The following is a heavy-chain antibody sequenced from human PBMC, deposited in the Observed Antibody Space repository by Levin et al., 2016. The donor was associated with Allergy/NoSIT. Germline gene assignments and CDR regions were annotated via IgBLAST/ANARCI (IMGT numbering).Heavy chain of an antibody. V-gene: IGHV4-59*12. CDR2: IYYSGST. D-gene: IGHD3-10*01. CDR1: GGSFSDYY. J-gene: IGHJ5*02. Sequence: SETLSLTCAIYGGSFSDYYWSWIRQPPGKGLEWIGYIYYSGSTTYNPSLKSRVTISVDTSKNQFSLKLSSVTAADTAVYYCARRSQGMVRGAVDLLFDPWGQGTLVTVSS. CDR3: ARRSQGMVRGAVDLLFDP.